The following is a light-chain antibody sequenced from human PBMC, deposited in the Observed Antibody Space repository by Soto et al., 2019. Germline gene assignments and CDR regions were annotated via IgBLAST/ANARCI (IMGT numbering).Light chain of an antibody. CDR1: QSVSRY. CDR3: QQRSDWPT. Sequence: IVLTQSPATLSLSPGERATLSCRASQSVSRYLAWYQQKGGQAPRLLIYDASSRATGIPARFSGSGSGTDFTLTISSLEPEDFAVYYCQQRSDWPTFGGGTKVDIK. J-gene: IGKJ4*01. CDR2: DAS. V-gene: IGKV3-11*01.